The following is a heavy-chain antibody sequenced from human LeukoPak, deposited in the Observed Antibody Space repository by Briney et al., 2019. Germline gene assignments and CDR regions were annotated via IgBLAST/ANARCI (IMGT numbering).Heavy chain of an antibody. CDR3: ARGPGPLGY. CDR1: VGSFSGYY. J-gene: IGHJ4*02. CDR2: INHSGSN. V-gene: IGHV4-34*01. Sequence: SETLSLTCAVYVGSFSGYYWSWIRQPPGKGLEWIGEINHSGSNNYNPSLKSRVTISVDTSKKQFSLKLSSVTAADTAVYYCARGPGPLGYWGQGTLVTVSS. D-gene: IGHD3-16*01.